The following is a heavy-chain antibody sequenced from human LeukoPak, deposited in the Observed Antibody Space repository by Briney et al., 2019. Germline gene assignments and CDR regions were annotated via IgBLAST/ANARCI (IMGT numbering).Heavy chain of an antibody. Sequence: GRSLRLSCAASGFTFDDYAMHWVRAAPGKGLEWVSGISWNSGSIGYADSVKGRFTISRDNAKNSLYLQMNSLRAEDTALYYCAKDLGIQPSNAFDIWGQGTMVTVSS. J-gene: IGHJ3*02. CDR3: AKDLGIQPSNAFDI. D-gene: IGHD5-18*01. CDR2: ISWNSGSI. V-gene: IGHV3-9*01. CDR1: GFTFDDYA.